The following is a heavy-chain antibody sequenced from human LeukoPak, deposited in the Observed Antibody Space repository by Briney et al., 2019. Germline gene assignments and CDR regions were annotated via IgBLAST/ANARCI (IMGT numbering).Heavy chain of an antibody. CDR3: ARGYSSSWSLDY. Sequence: SETLSLTCTVSGGSISSYYWTWIRQPAGKGLEWIGRIYTSGNTNYNPSLKSRVTISVDKPKNQFSLKLSSVTAADTAVYYCARGYSSSWSLDYWGQGTLVTVSS. V-gene: IGHV4-4*07. J-gene: IGHJ4*02. CDR2: IYTSGNT. D-gene: IGHD6-13*01. CDR1: GGSISSYY.